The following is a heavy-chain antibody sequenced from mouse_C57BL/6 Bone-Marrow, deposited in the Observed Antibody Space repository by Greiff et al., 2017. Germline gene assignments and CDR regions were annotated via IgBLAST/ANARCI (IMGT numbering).Heavy chain of an antibody. V-gene: IGHV5-4*01. CDR2: ISDGGSYT. Sequence: EVKLMESGGGLVKPGGSLKLSCAASGFTFSSYAMSWVRQTPEKRLEWVATISDGGSYTYYPDNVKGRFTISRDNAKNKLYLQMSQLKAEDTAMYYCARERGMIKDYAMDYWGQGTSVTVSS. CDR1: GFTFSSYA. J-gene: IGHJ4*01. D-gene: IGHD2-4*01. CDR3: ARERGMIKDYAMDY.